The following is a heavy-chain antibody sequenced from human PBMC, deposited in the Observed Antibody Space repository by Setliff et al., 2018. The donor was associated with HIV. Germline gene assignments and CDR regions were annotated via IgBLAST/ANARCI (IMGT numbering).Heavy chain of an antibody. V-gene: IGHV4-39*02. Sequence: PSETLSLTCTVSGGSIRVDNYFWGWIRQPPGKGLEWIGIMNSKGESFYNASFTNGVLISIDTSKNRFSLTMTSVTAADTAMYYCASRIYYYDESRVLREEGFVPWGQGTLVTVSS. J-gene: IGHJ5*02. D-gene: IGHD3-22*01. CDR1: GGSIRVDNYF. CDR3: ASRIYYYDESRVLREEGFVP. CDR2: MNSKGES.